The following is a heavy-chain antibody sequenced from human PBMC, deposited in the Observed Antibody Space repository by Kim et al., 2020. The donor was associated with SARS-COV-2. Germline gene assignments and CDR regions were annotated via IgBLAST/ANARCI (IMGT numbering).Heavy chain of an antibody. CDR2: IYYSGST. V-gene: IGHV4-39*01. Sequence: SETLSLTCTVSGGSISSSSYYWGWIRQPPGKGLEWIGSIYYSGSTYYNPSLKSRVTISVDTSKNQFSLKLSSVTAADTAVYYCARQRGYCSSTSCYRDLPDYYDYGMDVWGQGTPVTVSS. J-gene: IGHJ6*02. CDR1: GGSISSSSYY. CDR3: ARQRGYCSSTSCYRDLPDYYDYGMDV. D-gene: IGHD2-2*02.